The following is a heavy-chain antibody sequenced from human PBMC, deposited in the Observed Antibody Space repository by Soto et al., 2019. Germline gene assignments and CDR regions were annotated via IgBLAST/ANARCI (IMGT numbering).Heavy chain of an antibody. CDR1: GFTFSSYA. J-gene: IGHJ4*02. Sequence: GGSLRLSCAASGFTFSSYAMHWVRQAPGKGLEWVAVISYDGSNKYYADSVKGRFTISRDNSKNTLYLQMNSLRAEDTAVYYCARDGYYDILPRTGPFDYWGQGTLVTVSS. CDR2: ISYDGSNK. D-gene: IGHD3-9*01. V-gene: IGHV3-30-3*01. CDR3: ARDGYYDILPRTGPFDY.